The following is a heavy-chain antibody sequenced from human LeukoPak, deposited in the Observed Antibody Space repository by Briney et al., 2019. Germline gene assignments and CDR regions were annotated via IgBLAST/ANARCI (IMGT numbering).Heavy chain of an antibody. V-gene: IGHV3-23*01. CDR2: FSGRGGST. CDR3: AKSRSPGFDY. J-gene: IGHJ4*02. Sequence: GGSLRLSCAASGFTFSSYAMSWVRQAPGKGLEWVSAFSGRGGSTYYADSVKGRFTISRDNSKNTLYLQMNSLRAEDTSVYYWAKSRSPGFDYWGEGTRVTVSS. CDR1: GFTFSSYA.